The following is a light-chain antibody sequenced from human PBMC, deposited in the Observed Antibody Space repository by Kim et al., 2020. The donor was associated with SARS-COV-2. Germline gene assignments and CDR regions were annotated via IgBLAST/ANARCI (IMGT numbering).Light chain of an antibody. CDR3: ASWDDSLV. CDR2: RNN. Sequence: GTPGERVTISCSGRSSNIGSDYVYWYQQLPGTAPKLRIYRNNQRPSGVPDRFSGAKSGTSASLAISGLRSEDEADYYCASWDDSLVFGGGTQLTVL. CDR1: SSNIGSDY. J-gene: IGLJ2*01. V-gene: IGLV1-47*01.